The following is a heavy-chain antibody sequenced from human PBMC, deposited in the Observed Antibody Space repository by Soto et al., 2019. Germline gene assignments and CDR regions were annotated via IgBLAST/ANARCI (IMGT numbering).Heavy chain of an antibody. J-gene: IGHJ3*02. CDR3: ARGSCSSTSCYGYDAFDI. CDR2: IDPSDSYT. Sequence: GESLKISCKGSGYSFTIYWISWVRQMPGKGLEWMGRIDPSDSYTNYSPSFQGHVTISADKSISTAYLQWSSLKASDTAMYYCARGSCSSTSCYGYDAFDIWGQGTMVTVSS. D-gene: IGHD2-2*01. V-gene: IGHV5-10-1*01. CDR1: GYSFTIYW.